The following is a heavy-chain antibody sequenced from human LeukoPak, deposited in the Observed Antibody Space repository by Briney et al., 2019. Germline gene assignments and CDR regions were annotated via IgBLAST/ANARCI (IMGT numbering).Heavy chain of an antibody. D-gene: IGHD5/OR15-5a*01. V-gene: IGHV3-7*01. Sequence: GGSLRLSCAASGFTFCSYWMSCVRHAPGKGVEWVANIKQDGSEKYYVDSVKGRFTISRDNAKNSLYLQMNSLRAEDTAVYYCARGKVSTYFDYWGQGTLVTVSS. CDR2: IKQDGSEK. CDR3: ARGKVSTYFDY. J-gene: IGHJ4*02. CDR1: GFTFCSYW.